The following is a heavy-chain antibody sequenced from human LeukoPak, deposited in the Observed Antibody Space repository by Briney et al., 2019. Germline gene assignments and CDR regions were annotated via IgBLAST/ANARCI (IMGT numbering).Heavy chain of an antibody. CDR2: ISSSSSYR. Sequence: GGSLRLSCAASGFTFSSYSMNWVRQAPGKGLEWVSSISSSSSYRYYADSVKGRFTISRDNAKNSLYLQMNSMRAEDTAVYYCARDQVSYGDYVYDYGMDVWGQGTTVTVSS. V-gene: IGHV3-21*01. D-gene: IGHD4-17*01. J-gene: IGHJ6*02. CDR3: ARDQVSYGDYVYDYGMDV. CDR1: GFTFSSYS.